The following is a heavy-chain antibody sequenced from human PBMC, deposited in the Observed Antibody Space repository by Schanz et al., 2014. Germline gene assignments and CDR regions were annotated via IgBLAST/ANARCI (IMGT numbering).Heavy chain of an antibody. Sequence: QVQLVESGGGVVQPGGSLRLSCAASGFSFSGYGMHWVRQAPGKGLEWVAAISTDGTNTYYADSVKGRLTISRDTSKNTLYLQINSLRDEDTAVYYCARARGWGAPYYYGMDAWGQGTTVTVSS. V-gene: IGHV3-30*19. CDR3: ARARGWGAPYYYGMDA. CDR1: GFSFSGYG. CDR2: ISTDGTNT. J-gene: IGHJ6*02. D-gene: IGHD3-16*01.